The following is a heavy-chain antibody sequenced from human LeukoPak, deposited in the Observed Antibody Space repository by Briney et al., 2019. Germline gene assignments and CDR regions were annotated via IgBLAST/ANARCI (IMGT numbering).Heavy chain of an antibody. J-gene: IGHJ6*02. CDR1: GFTVSSNY. CDR3: ARNAPDDFWSGYYTLYYYYGMDV. Sequence: AGGSLRLSCAASGFTVSSNYMSWVRQAPGKGLEWSPVIYTGGSKYYADSVKGRFTISRDNSKNTLYLQMNSLRAEDTAVYYCARNAPDDFWSGYYTLYYYYGMDVWGQGTTVTVSS. V-gene: IGHV3-66*02. CDR2: IYTGGSK. D-gene: IGHD3-3*01.